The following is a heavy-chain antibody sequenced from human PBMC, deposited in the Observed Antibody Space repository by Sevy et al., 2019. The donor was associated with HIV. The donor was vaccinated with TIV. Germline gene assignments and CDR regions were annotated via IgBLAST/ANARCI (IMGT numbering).Heavy chain of an antibody. CDR3: TTLSGWSRSWYK. CDR2: IKTKTDDETT. CDR1: GFTFINAW. D-gene: IGHD6-13*01. J-gene: IGHJ4*02. Sequence: GGSLRLSCAASGFTFINAWMNWVRQAPGKGLEWVGRIKTKTDDETTDYAAPVKDRFSISTEDAKNTLYLQMNSRKTEDKAVYYCTTLSGWSRSWYKGGQGTLVTVSS. V-gene: IGHV3-15*01.